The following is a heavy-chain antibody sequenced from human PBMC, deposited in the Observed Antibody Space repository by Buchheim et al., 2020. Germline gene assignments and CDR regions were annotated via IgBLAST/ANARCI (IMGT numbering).Heavy chain of an antibody. J-gene: IGHJ6*02. CDR2: ISGSGGST. V-gene: IGHV3-23*01. CDR1: GFTFSSYA. D-gene: IGHD6-19*01. CDR3: ATEAGYSSGWYEEYYYGMDV. Sequence: EVQLLESGGGLVQPGGSLRLSCAASGFTFSSYAMSWVRQAPGKGLEWVSAISGSGGSTYYADSVKGRFTISRDNSKNTLYMQMNSLRAEDTAVYYCATEAGYSSGWYEEYYYGMDVWGQGTT.